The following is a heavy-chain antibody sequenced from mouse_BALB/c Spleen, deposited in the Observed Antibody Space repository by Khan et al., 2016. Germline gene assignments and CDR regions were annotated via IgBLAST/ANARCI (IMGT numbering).Heavy chain of an antibody. D-gene: IGHD1-1*01. V-gene: IGHV2-4-1*01. CDR3: ARNPRYGRAMDY. J-gene: IGHJ4*01. CDR1: GFSLTSYG. CDR2: IWSGGRT. Sequence: QVQLKESGPGLVQPSQSLSITCTVSGFSLTSYGVHWVRQSPGKGLEWLGVIWSGGRTDYNAAFISRLSISQDNAKSQVVIKMNRRKGDDTAICYCARNPRYGRAMDYWGQGTAVTGAS.